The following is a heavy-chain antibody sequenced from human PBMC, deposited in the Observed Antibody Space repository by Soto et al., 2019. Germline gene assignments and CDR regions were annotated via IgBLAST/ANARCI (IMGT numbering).Heavy chain of an antibody. J-gene: IGHJ4*02. CDR3: ARDRRAGGNSAFYFDF. CDR2: ISATGGGT. V-gene: IGHV3-23*01. Sequence: GGSLRLSCAASGFKFSNYAMSWVHQAPGKGLEWVSLISATGGGTYYADSVKGRFTISRDNSHNTLYLQVHSLTAEDTAVYYCARDRRAGGNSAFYFDFWGQGAQVTVSS. D-gene: IGHD3-16*01. CDR1: GFKFSNYA.